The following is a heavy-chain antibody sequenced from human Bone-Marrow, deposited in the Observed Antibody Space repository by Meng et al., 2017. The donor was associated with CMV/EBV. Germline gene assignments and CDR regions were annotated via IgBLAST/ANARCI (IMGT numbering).Heavy chain of an antibody. Sequence: ASVKVSCKASGYTFTGYYMHWVRQAPGQGLEWMGWINPNSGGTNYAQKFQGRVTMTRDTSISTAYMELSRLRSDDTAVYYCAVADIVVVPAAIRLYYFDYWGQGTLVTVSS. CDR3: AVADIVVVPAAIRLYYFDY. V-gene: IGHV1-2*02. CDR2: INPNSGGT. CDR1: GYTFTGYY. D-gene: IGHD2-2*02. J-gene: IGHJ4*02.